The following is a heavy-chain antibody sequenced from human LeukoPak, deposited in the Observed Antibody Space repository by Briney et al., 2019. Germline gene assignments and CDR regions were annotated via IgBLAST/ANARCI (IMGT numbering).Heavy chain of an antibody. CDR2: ISYDGSIE. J-gene: IGHJ4*02. Sequence: GGSLRLPCAASGFTFSSYGMHWVRQAPGKGLEWLVVISYDGSIEYYADSVKGRFTISRDNSKNTLYLQMNSLRAEDTAVYYCARSKSGSSWYLPDYWGQGTLVTVSS. V-gene: IGHV3-30*03. CDR1: GFTFSSYG. D-gene: IGHD6-13*01. CDR3: ARSKSGSSWYLPDY.